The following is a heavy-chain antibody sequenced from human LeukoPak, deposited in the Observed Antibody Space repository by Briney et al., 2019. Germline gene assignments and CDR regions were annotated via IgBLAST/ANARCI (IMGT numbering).Heavy chain of an antibody. CDR3: ARDRVSGFGPDY. V-gene: IGHV3-48*04. D-gene: IGHD3-10*01. Sequence: GGSLRLSCAASGFNFSIYSMNWVRQAPGKGLEWVSYITRSSTTIYYADSVKGRFTISRDNAKKSLYLQMNSLRAEDTAVYYCARDRVSGFGPDYWGQGTLVTVSS. CDR1: GFNFSIYS. J-gene: IGHJ4*02. CDR2: ITRSSTTI.